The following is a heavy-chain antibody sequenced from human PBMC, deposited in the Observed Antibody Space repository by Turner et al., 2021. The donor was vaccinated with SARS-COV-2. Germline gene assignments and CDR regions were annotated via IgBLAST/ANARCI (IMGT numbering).Heavy chain of an antibody. J-gene: IGHJ4*02. CDR2: IWYDGSDK. CDR1: GFTFITYG. D-gene: IGHD4-17*01. CDR3: ARSTVTTPPDY. Sequence: QVQLVESGGGVVQPGRSRRLSCAASGFTFITYGMHWVRQAPGKGLEWVAVIWYDGSDKYYADSVKGRFTISRDNSKNTLYLQMNNLRAEDTAVYYCARSTVTTPPDYWGQGTLVTVSS. V-gene: IGHV3-33*01.